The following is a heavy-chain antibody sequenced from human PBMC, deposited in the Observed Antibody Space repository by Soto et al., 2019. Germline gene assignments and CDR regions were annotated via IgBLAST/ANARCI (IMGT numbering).Heavy chain of an antibody. V-gene: IGHV1-18*01. J-gene: IGHJ4*02. CDR1: XXXFTSYX. Sequence: QVQLVQSGAEVKKPGASVKVSCXXXXXXFTSYXISWXXQAPGQGLEWMGWISAYNGNTNYAQKLQGRVTMTTDTSTSTAYMELRSLRXDDXXXXXXXXXXXXXAXXWGQGTLVTVSS. CDR3: XXXXXXXAXX. CDR2: ISAYNGNT.